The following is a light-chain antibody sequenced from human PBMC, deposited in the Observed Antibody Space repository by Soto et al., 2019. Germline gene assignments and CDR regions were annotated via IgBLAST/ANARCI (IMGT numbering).Light chain of an antibody. CDR1: QSISNW. Sequence: DIQMTQSPSTLSESVGDRVTITCRASQSISNWLAWYQQKPGKAPKLLIYDVSRLESGVPSRFSGSGSGTEFTLTISSLQPDDFATYYCQQYNSYPWTFGQGTKVEIK. V-gene: IGKV1-5*01. CDR3: QQYNSYPWT. J-gene: IGKJ1*01. CDR2: DVS.